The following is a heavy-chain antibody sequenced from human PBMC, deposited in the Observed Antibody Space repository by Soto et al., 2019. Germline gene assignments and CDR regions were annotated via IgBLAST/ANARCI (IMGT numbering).Heavy chain of an antibody. V-gene: IGHV1-3*01. Sequence: QVQLVQSGAEVKKPGASVKVSCKASGYTFSNYLLHWVRQAPGQRLEWMGWINAGNGNTKYSQKFQGRVTLTRDTSASTAYMDLSGLRSEDTAVYYCASPSYGSGNFYWGQGTLVTVSS. CDR2: INAGNGNT. CDR3: ASPSYGSGNFY. CDR1: GYTFSNYL. J-gene: IGHJ4*02. D-gene: IGHD3-10*01.